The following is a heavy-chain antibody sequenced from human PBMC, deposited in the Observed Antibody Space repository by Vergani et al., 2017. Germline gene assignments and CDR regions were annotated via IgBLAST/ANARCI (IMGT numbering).Heavy chain of an antibody. Sequence: EVQLVETGGGLIQPGGSLRLSCAASGFTVSSNYMSWVRQAPGKGLEWVSVIYSGGSTYYADSVKGRFTISRDNSKNTLYLQMNSLRAEDSAVYYCARGWITIFPPYYSYMDGWGKGTTVTVSS. V-gene: IGHV3-53*02. J-gene: IGHJ6*03. CDR2: IYSGGST. CDR1: GFTVSSNY. CDR3: ARGWITIFPPYYSYMDG. D-gene: IGHD3-3*01.